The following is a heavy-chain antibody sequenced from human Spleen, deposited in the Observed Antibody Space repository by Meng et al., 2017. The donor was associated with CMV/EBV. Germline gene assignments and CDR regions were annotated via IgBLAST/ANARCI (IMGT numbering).Heavy chain of an antibody. CDR1: GFTFSSYA. Sequence: GESLKISCAASGFTFSSYAMHWVRQAPGKGLEWVAVISYDGSNKYYADSVKGRFTISRDNSKNTLYLQMNSLRAEDTAVYYCAKDARERVYYYGMDVWGQGTTVTVSS. D-gene: IGHD1-1*01. J-gene: IGHJ6*02. CDR2: ISYDGSNK. CDR3: AKDARERVYYYGMDV. V-gene: IGHV3-30*04.